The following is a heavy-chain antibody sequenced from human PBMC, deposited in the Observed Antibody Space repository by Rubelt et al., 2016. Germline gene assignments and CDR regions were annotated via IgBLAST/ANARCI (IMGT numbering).Heavy chain of an antibody. J-gene: IGHJ3*02. D-gene: IGHD3-22*01. Sequence: GKGLEWIAYIYFSGTTNYNPSLQSRVTISLDTSKNQSSLKLTSVTAADTAVYYCAREGFNMIVGAFDSWGQGTMVTVSS. V-gene: IGHV4-59*13. CDR3: AREGFNMIVGAFDS. CDR2: IYFSGTT.